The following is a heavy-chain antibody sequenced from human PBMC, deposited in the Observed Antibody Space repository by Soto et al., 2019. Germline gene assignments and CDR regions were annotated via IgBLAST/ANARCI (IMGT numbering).Heavy chain of an antibody. V-gene: IGHV3-48*03. CDR1: GFTFSSYE. Sequence: GGSLRLSCAASGFTFSSYEMNWVRQALGKGLEWVSYISSSGSTIYYADSVKGRFTISRDNAKNSLYLQMNSLRAEDTAVYYCARDSDVDTAMVVNYYGMDVWGQGTTVTVSS. CDR3: ARDSDVDTAMVVNYYGMDV. J-gene: IGHJ6*02. CDR2: ISSSGSTI. D-gene: IGHD5-18*01.